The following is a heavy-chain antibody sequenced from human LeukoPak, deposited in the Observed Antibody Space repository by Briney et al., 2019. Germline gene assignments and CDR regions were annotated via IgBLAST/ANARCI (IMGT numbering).Heavy chain of an antibody. CDR3: ARYDSSGTRGY. V-gene: IGHV4-34*01. CDR2: INHSGGT. CDR1: AGSFSGYY. D-gene: IGHD3-22*01. Sequence: PSETLSLTCAVYAGSFSGYYWSWIRQPPGKGLEWIGEINHSGGTNYNPSLKSRVTISVDTSKNQFSLKVSSVTAADTAVYYCARYDSSGTRGYWGQGTLVTVSS. J-gene: IGHJ4*02.